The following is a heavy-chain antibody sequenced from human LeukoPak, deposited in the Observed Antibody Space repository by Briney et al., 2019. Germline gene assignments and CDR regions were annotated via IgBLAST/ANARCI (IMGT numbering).Heavy chain of an antibody. CDR1: GGSISGYY. J-gene: IGHJ2*01. Sequence: SETLSLTCTVSGGSISGYYWSWIRQPPGVGLEWIGSISYSGSTNYNPSLKSRVTISVDTSKDQFFLRLTSVTAADTAMYYCARSFLGDWYFDLWGRGTLVPVSS. CDR3: ARSFLGDWYFDL. D-gene: IGHD1-26*01. V-gene: IGHV4-59*01. CDR2: ISYSGST.